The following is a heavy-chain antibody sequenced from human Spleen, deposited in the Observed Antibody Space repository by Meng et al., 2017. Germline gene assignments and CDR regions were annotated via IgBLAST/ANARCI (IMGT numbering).Heavy chain of an antibody. D-gene: IGHD3-16*01. CDR1: GFTFSSSA. CDR3: AKEIRPTDY. CDR2: ISISGETR. V-gene: IGHV3-23*01. Sequence: GESLKISCAVSGFTFSSSAMSWVRQAPGKGLEWVSSISISGETRRYADSVKGRFTVSRDNSKSTLHLQMNSLRAEDTAVYYCAKEIRPTDYWGQGTLVTVSS. J-gene: IGHJ4*02.